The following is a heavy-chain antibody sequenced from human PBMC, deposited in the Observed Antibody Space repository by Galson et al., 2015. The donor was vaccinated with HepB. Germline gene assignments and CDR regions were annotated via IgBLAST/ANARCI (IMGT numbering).Heavy chain of an antibody. V-gene: IGHV3-30*18. CDR1: GFTFSSYG. Sequence: SLRLSCAASGFTFSSYGMHWVRQAPGKGLEWVAVISYDGSNKYYADSVKGRFTISRDNSKNTLYLQMNSLRAEDTAVYYCAKDKDRYCTNGVCYKRDYYYYYGMDVWGQGTTVTVSS. CDR3: AKDKDRYCTNGVCYKRDYYYYYGMDV. J-gene: IGHJ6*02. D-gene: IGHD2-8*01. CDR2: ISYDGSNK.